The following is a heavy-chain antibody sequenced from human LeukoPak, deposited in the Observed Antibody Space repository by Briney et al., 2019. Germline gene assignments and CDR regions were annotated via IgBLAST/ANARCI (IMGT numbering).Heavy chain of an antibody. D-gene: IGHD3-3*01. CDR1: GFTFSRHG. CDR3: ARDRAWNYFDY. CDR2: ISNDGSRK. Sequence: GGSLRLSCAPSGFTFSRHGMHWVRQAPGKGLEWVAIISNDGSRKYYAHSVEGRFTISRDNSKNTLYLQMDGLRAEDTAVYYCARDRAWNYFDYWGQGTLVTVSS. V-gene: IGHV3-30*03. J-gene: IGHJ4*02.